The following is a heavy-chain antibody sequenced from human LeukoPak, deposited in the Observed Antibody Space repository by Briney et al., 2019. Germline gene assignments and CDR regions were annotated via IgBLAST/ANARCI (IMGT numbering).Heavy chain of an antibody. J-gene: IGHJ4*02. Sequence: GGSLRLSCAASGFTFSSYAMSWVRQAPGKGLEGVSAISGSGGSTYYADFGKGRFTISRDNSKNTLYLQMNSLRAEDTAVYYCAREEWELQNFDYWGQGTLVTVSS. D-gene: IGHD1-26*01. CDR2: ISGSGGST. CDR3: AREEWELQNFDY. CDR1: GFTFSSYA. V-gene: IGHV3-23*01.